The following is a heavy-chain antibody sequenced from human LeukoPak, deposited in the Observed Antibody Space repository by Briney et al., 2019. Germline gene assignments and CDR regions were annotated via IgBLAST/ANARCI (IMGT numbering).Heavy chain of an antibody. J-gene: IGHJ4*02. CDR3: AKGVGFDY. Sequence: GGSLRLSCAASGFTFSSYAMHWVRQAPGKGLEWVAVISYDGSNKYYADSVKGRFTISRDNSKNTLYLQMNSLRAEDTAVYYCAKGVGFDYWGQGTLVTVSS. CDR2: ISYDGSNK. CDR1: GFTFSSYA. V-gene: IGHV3-30*18. D-gene: IGHD3-3*01.